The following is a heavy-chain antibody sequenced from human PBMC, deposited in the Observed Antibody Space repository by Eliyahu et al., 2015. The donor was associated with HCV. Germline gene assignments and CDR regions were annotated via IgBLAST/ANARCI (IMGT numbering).Heavy chain of an antibody. Sequence: QVQLQESGPGLVKPSETLSLTCTVSGGSISSYYWSWIRQPPGKGLEWIGYIYYSGSTNYNPSLKSRVTISVDTSKNQFSLKLSSVTAADTAVYYCARGYDFWSAENQYNWFDPWGQGTLVTVSS. CDR3: ARGYDFWSAENQYNWFDP. J-gene: IGHJ5*02. CDR1: GGSISSYY. D-gene: IGHD3-3*01. V-gene: IGHV4-59*01. CDR2: IYYSGST.